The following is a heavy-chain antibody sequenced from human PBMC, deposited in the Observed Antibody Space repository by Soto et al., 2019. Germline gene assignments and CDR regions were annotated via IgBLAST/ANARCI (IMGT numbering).Heavy chain of an antibody. J-gene: IGHJ6*02. D-gene: IGHD6-25*01. CDR1: GGSISSSSYY. CDR3: ATLPRLDGMDV. V-gene: IGHV4-39*01. CDR2: IYYSGST. Sequence: SETLSLTCTVSGGSISSSSYYWGWIRQPPGKGLEWIGSIYYSGSTYYNPSLKSRVTISVDTSKNQFSLKLSSVTAADTAVYYCATLPRLDGMDVWGQGTTVTVSS.